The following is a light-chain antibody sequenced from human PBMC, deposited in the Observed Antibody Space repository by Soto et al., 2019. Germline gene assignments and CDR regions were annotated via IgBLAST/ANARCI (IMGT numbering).Light chain of an antibody. CDR2: GAS. V-gene: IGKV3-15*01. CDR1: QSVSSN. Sequence: EIVMTQSPANLSVSPGERATLSCRASQSVSSNLAWYHQKPGQGPRLLIYGASTRATSITARFIGSSTGTEFTLTIISLQSDDFAVDYCHQYNKWPPYTFGQGTKLEIK. CDR3: HQYNKWPPYT. J-gene: IGKJ2*01.